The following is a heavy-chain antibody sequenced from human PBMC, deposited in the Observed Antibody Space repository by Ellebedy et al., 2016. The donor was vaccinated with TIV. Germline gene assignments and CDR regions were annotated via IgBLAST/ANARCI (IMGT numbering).Heavy chain of an antibody. CDR2: ISSSAGVI. CDR3: VSDSLDSSGWNCCGS. D-gene: IGHD6-19*01. J-gene: IGHJ5*02. V-gene: IGHV3-48*03. Sequence: PGGSLRLSCAASTFSFSTYDMNWFRQAPGKRLEWLSFISSSAGVIKYADSVRGRFTISRDNAKNSLYLQMNSLRAEDTAVYYCVSDSLDSSGWNCCGSWGQGTLVTVSS. CDR1: TFSFSTYD.